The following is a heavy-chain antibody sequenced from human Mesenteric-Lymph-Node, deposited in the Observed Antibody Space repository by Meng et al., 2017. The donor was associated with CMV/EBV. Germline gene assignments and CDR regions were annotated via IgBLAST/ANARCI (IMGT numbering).Heavy chain of an antibody. Sequence: GESLKISCGVSGFIYRSYGIHWVRQAPGKGLEWVAFMRNDGTYKDYADSVKGRFTIYRDNSKNTVYLQMNSLRAEDTAVYYCARDRIYCRTISCKKSTHGMDVWGQGTTVTVSS. CDR1: GFIYRSYG. CDR3: ARDRIYCRTISCKKSTHGMDV. D-gene: IGHD2-2*01. J-gene: IGHJ6*02. CDR2: MRNDGTYK. V-gene: IGHV3-30*02.